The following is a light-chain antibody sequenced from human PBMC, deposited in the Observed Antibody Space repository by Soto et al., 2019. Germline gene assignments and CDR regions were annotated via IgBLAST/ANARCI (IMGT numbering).Light chain of an antibody. V-gene: IGLV2-14*01. J-gene: IGLJ1*01. CDR3: SSYTSSSPLYV. CDR2: EVS. Sequence: QSVLTQPASVSGSPGQSITISCTGTSSDVGGYNYVSWYQQHPGKAPKLMIYEVSNRPSGVSNRFSGSKSGNTAPLTISGLQAEDEADYYCSSYTSSSPLYVFGTGTQ. CDR1: SSDVGGYNY.